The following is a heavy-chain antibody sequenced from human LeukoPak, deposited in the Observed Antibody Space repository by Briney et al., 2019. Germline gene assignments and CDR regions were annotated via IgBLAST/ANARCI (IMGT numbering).Heavy chain of an antibody. V-gene: IGHV1-69*13. J-gene: IGHJ6*02. CDR3: ARDQSYGDYSYYGMDV. CDR1: GGTFSSYA. CDR2: IIPIFGTA. D-gene: IGHD4-17*01. Sequence: SVKVSCKASGGTFSSYAISWVRQAPGQGLEWMGGIIPIFGTANYAQKFQGRVTITADESTSTAYMELSSLRSEDTAVYYCARDQSYGDYSYYGMDVWGQGTTVTVSS.